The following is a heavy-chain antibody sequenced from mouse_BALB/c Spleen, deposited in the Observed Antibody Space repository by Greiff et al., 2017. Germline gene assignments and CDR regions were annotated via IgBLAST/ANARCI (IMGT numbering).Heavy chain of an antibody. CDR1: GFSLTSYG. V-gene: IGHV2-9*02. J-gene: IGHJ3*01. D-gene: IGHD2-3*01. CDR2: IWAGGST. CDR3: ARDRGGYYEGFAY. Sequence: VQLKESGPGLVAPSQSLSITCTVSGFSLTSYGVHWVRQPPGKGLEWLGVIWAGGSTNYNSALMSRLSISKDNSKSQVFLKMNSLQTDDTAMYYCARDRGGYYEGFAYWGQGTLVTVSA.